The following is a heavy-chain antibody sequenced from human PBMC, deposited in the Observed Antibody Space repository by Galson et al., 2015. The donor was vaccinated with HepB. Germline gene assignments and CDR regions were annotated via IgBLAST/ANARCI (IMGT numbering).Heavy chain of an antibody. Sequence: SLRLSCAASGFTLSDQYMDWVRQAPGKGLEWVGRSRDKAKSYTTDYAASVKGRFTISRDDSEDSVYLQMNSLKTEDTAVYYCTSPKAWGRYGMDVWGRGTTVTVSS. CDR2: SRDKAKSYTT. D-gene: IGHD3-16*01. CDR3: TSPKAWGRYGMDV. J-gene: IGHJ6*02. V-gene: IGHV3-72*01. CDR1: GFTLSDQY.